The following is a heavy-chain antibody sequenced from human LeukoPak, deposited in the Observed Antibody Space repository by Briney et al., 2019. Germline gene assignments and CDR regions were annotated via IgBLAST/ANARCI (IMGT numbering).Heavy chain of an antibody. V-gene: IGHV1-8*01. Sequence: GASVKVSCKASGYTFTSYDINWVRQATGQGREWMGWMNPNSGNTGYAQKLQGRVTMTRNTSISTAYMELSSLRSEDTAVYYCARVSTLYSSSSGYWGQGTLVTVSS. J-gene: IGHJ4*02. CDR2: MNPNSGNT. CDR3: ARVSTLYSSSSGY. CDR1: GYTFTSYD. D-gene: IGHD6-6*01.